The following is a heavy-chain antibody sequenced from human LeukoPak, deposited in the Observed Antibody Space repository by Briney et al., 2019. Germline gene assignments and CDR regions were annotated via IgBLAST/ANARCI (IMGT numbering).Heavy chain of an antibody. Sequence: PGGSLRLSCAASGFTFSNSAMYWVRQAPGKGLEFVSVISTNGDRTYYADSVKGRFTISRDNSKNTLYLQMGSLRADDMAVYYCARGLLWFGNFDYWGQGTLVTVSS. V-gene: IGHV3-64*02. D-gene: IGHD3-10*01. CDR3: ARGLLWFGNFDY. J-gene: IGHJ4*02. CDR1: GFTFSNSA. CDR2: ISTNGDRT.